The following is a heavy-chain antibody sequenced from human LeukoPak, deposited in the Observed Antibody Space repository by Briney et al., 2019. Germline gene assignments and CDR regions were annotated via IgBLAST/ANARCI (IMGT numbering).Heavy chain of an antibody. V-gene: IGHV3-21*01. CDR2: TNGSSNYI. J-gene: IGHJ6*01. CDR1: GFTFSSYS. D-gene: IGHD4-11*01. Sequence: PGWSLRLSCAASGFTFSSYSMHWVRQAPGKRLEWVSSTNGSSNYIYYAGLLKGRFAISRDNAKNSLFLQVNSMRAEETGVYYCARVVTTVTVGRYYCDGMDVWGQGTTVAVSS. CDR3: ARVVTTVTVGRYYCDGMDV.